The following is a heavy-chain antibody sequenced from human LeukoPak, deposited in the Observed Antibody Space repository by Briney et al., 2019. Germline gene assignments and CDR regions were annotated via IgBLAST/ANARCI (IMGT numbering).Heavy chain of an antibody. D-gene: IGHD3-9*01. Sequence: GGSLRLSCAASGFTFSSYWMSWVRQTQRKGLEWVASIKHDESEKNYVDSVKGRFTISRDNAKNSLYVEMNNLRGEDTAVYYCARDNFDWRPLDCWGQGTLVTVSS. CDR3: ARDNFDWRPLDC. CDR1: GFTFSSYW. V-gene: IGHV3-7*03. J-gene: IGHJ4*02. CDR2: IKHDESEK.